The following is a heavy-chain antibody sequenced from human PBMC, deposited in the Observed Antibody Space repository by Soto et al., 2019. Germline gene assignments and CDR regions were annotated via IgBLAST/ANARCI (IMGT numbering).Heavy chain of an antibody. CDR1: GFTLSSYW. V-gene: IGHV3-74*01. J-gene: IGHJ4*02. Sequence: EVQLVESGGGLVQPGGSLRLSCAASGFTLSSYWMHWVRQAPGKGLVWVSRINTDGSTTTYADSVKGRFTISRDNAKNTLYLQMNSRRAEDTAAYYCARGQMGATGFDYLGQGSLVTVSS. D-gene: IGHD1-26*01. CDR3: ARGQMGATGFDY. CDR2: INTDGSTT.